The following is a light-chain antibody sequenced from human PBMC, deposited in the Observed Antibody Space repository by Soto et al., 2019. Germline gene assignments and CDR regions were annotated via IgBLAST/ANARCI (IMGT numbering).Light chain of an antibody. Sequence: EIVLTQSPATLSLSPGERATLSCRASQSVTSYLAWYQQKPGQAPRLLIYDASSRATGIPARFSGSRSGTDFTLTISSLEPEDFAVYYCQQRSNWPYTVGQGTKLDIK. J-gene: IGKJ2*01. CDR2: DAS. CDR1: QSVTSY. CDR3: QQRSNWPYT. V-gene: IGKV3-11*01.